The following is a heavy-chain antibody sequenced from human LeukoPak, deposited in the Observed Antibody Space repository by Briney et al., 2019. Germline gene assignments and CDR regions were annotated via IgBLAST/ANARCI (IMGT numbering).Heavy chain of an antibody. D-gene: IGHD2/OR15-2a*01. CDR2: IYYSGST. Sequence: SETLSLTCTVSGGSISSYYWSWIRQPPGKGLEWIGYIYYSGSTNYNPSLNSRVTISVDTSKNQFSLKLSSVTAADTAVYYCARDLGSSFDYWGQGTLVTVSS. CDR3: ARDLGSSFDY. CDR1: GGSISSYY. J-gene: IGHJ4*02. V-gene: IGHV4-59*01.